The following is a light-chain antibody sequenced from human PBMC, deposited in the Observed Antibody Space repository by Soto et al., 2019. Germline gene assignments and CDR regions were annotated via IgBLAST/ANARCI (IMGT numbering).Light chain of an antibody. Sequence: QTVVTQPPSASGTPGQRVTISCSGSNSNVGSHTVNWYQQLPGTAPKLLIYSKNQRPSGVPDRFSGSKSGTSASLAISGLRSEDEADYFCAAWDDSLNAVVFGGGTKLTVL. CDR3: AAWDDSLNAVV. CDR1: NSNVGSHT. J-gene: IGLJ2*01. CDR2: SKN. V-gene: IGLV1-44*01.